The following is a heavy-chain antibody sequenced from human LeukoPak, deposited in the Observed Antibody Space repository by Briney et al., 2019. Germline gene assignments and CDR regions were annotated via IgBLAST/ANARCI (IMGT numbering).Heavy chain of an antibody. V-gene: IGHV4-59*01. D-gene: IGHD3-9*01. CDR2: IYYSGST. Sequence: SETLSLTCTVSGGSISSYYWSWIRQPPGKGLEWIGYIYYSGSTNYNPSLKSRVTISVDTSKNQFSLKLSSVTAADTAVYYCARGVYYDIFIRSRTLDYYYYYGMDVWGQGTTVTVSS. J-gene: IGHJ6*02. CDR3: ARGVYYDIFIRSRTLDYYYYYGMDV. CDR1: GGSISSYY.